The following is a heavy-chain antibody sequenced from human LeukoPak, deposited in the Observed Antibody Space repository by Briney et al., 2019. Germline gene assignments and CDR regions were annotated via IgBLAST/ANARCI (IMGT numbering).Heavy chain of an antibody. CDR1: GYIFTTNW. CDR2: IDPSDSET. V-gene: IGHV5-10-1*01. Sequence: GESLKISCKGSGYIFTTNWISWIRQMPGKGLEWMGRIDPSDSETNYSPSFQGHVTISVDKSISTAHLQWSSLKASDTAMCYCARRAGSSGKFDPWGQGTLVIVSS. J-gene: IGHJ5*02. CDR3: ARRAGSSGKFDP. D-gene: IGHD6-19*01.